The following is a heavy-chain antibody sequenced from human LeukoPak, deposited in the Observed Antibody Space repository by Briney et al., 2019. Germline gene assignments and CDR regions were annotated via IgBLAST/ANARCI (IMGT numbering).Heavy chain of an antibody. CDR3: AKDWGSSVLDY. Sequence: GRSLRLSCAASGFTFSSYGMHWVRQAPGKGLEWVAVISYDGSNKYYADSEKGRFTISRDNSKNTPYLQMNSLRAEDTAVYYCAKDWGSSVLDYWGQGTLVTVSS. CDR2: ISYDGSNK. J-gene: IGHJ4*02. V-gene: IGHV3-30*18. D-gene: IGHD3-16*01. CDR1: GFTFSSYG.